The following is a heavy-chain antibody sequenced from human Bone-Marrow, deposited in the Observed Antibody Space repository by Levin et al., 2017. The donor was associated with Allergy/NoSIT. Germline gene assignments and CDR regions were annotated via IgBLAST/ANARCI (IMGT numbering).Heavy chain of an antibody. V-gene: IGHV3-30-3*01. Sequence: GESLKISCAASRFTFSTYAMHWVRQAPGKGLEWVAVISDDGNNQYYADSVKGRFTISRDNSKNTLFLQMNSLRTEDTALYSCARDKWFGELFGYFDYWGQGALVTVSS. CDR3: ARDKWFGELFGYFDY. J-gene: IGHJ4*02. CDR1: RFTFSTYA. CDR2: ISDDGNNQ. D-gene: IGHD3-10*01.